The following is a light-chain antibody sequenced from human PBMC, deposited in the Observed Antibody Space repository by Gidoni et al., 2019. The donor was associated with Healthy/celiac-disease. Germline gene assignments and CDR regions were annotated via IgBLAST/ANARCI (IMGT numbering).Light chain of an antibody. CDR2: WAS. CDR3: QQYYSTPCT. Sequence: DIVMTQSPDSLAVSLGERATINCKSSQSVLYSSNNKNYLAWYQQKPGQPPKLLIYWASTRESGVPDRFSGSGSGTDFTLTISSLQAEDVAVYYCQQYYSTPCTFXPXTKVDIK. J-gene: IGKJ3*01. CDR1: QSVLYSSNNKNY. V-gene: IGKV4-1*01.